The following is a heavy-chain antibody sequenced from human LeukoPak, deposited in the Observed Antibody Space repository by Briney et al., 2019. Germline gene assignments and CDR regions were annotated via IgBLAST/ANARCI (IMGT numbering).Heavy chain of an antibody. CDR3: ARHHVYSSGWYGWYFDL. V-gene: IGHV4-59*08. D-gene: IGHD6-19*01. J-gene: IGHJ2*01. Sequence: SETLSLTCTVSGGSISSYYWSWIRQPPGKGLEWIGYIYYSGGTNYNPSLKSRVTISVDTSKNQFSLKLSSVTAADTAVYYCARHHVYSSGWYGWYFDLWGRGTLVTVSS. CDR1: GGSISSYY. CDR2: IYYSGGT.